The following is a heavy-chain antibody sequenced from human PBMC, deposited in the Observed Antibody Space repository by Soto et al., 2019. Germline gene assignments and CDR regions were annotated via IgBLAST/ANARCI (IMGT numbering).Heavy chain of an antibody. CDR3: ARQRTTVVTQAYFDH. CDR2: IYYSGRT. CDR1: GESISSSSYY. V-gene: IGHV4-39*01. Sequence: SETLSLTCIVSGESISSSSYYCGWIRQPPGKGLEWIGSIYYSGRTYYNPSFKSRVTISIDTSKNQFSLKLSSVTATDTAVYYCARQRTTVVTQAYFDHWGQGALVTVSS. D-gene: IGHD2-21*02. J-gene: IGHJ4*02.